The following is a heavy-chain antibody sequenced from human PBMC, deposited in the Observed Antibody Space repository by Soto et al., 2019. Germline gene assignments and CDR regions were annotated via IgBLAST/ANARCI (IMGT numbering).Heavy chain of an antibody. CDR2: IYHTGST. CDR3: ARERVLGYGMDV. J-gene: IGHJ6*02. V-gene: IGHV4-4*02. D-gene: IGHD2-8*01. CDR1: GGSISNSNW. Sequence: SETLSLTCAVSGGSISNSNWWSWVRQPPGKGLEWIGEIYHTGSTNYNPSLKSRVTMSVDKSKNQFSLNLSSVTAADTAVYYCARERVLGYGMDVWGQGTTVTVSS.